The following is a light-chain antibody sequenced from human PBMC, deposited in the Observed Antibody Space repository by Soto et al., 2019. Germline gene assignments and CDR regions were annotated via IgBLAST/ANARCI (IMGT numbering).Light chain of an antibody. CDR1: TSNIGAPYD. CDR2: GDN. V-gene: IGLV1-40*01. Sequence: QSVLTQPPSVSGAPGQMVSISCTGSTSNIGAPYDVHWYQHLPGTAPKLLIYGDNNRPSGVPDRSSGSKSGTSASLAITRLQAEDEADYYCQSYDISLHNYVFGTGTKVTVL. J-gene: IGLJ1*01. CDR3: QSYDISLHNYV.